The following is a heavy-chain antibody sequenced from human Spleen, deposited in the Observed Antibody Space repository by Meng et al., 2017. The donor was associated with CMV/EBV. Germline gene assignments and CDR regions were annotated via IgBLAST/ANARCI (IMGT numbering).Heavy chain of an antibody. CDR3: ARVRGPRRAGGGGTLIDSILDKVTTKGYYFDD. CDR2: INHSGRT. V-gene: IGHV4-59*01. CDR1: GASINSSY. J-gene: IGHJ4*02. D-gene: IGHD5-12*01. Sequence: SETVSLSCTVAGASINSSYGNWIRQPPGKGLEWIGFINHSGRTKYNPALKRQVIISLDTSKSQFSLKLSSVTAADAAVYYCARVRGPRRAGGGGTLIDSILDKVTTKGYYFDDWGQGALVTVSS.